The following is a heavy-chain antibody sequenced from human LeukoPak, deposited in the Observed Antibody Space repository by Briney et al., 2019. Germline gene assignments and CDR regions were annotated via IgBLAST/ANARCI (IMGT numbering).Heavy chain of an antibody. CDR2: ISSISSYL. J-gene: IGHJ4*02. Sequence: GGSLRLSCAASGFTFSSYSMNWVRQAPGKGLEWVSSISSISSYLYYADSVKGRFTISRDNSKNTLYLQMSSLRADDTAVYYCARERGSYYRYFDYWGQGTLVAVSS. D-gene: IGHD1-26*01. V-gene: IGHV3-21*01. CDR3: ARERGSYYRYFDY. CDR1: GFTFSSYS.